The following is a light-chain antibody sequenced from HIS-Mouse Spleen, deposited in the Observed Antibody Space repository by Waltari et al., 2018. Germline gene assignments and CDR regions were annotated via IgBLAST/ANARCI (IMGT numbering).Light chain of an antibody. CDR1: SSNIGRNT. CDR2: SNN. CDR3: AAWDDSLNGVV. V-gene: IGLV1-44*01. Sequence: QSVLTQPPSASGTPGQRVTISCSGSSSNIGRNTVNWYHQLPGTAPNLLIYSNNQRPSGVPDRFSGSKSGTSASLAISGLQSEDEADYYCAAWDDSLNGVVFGGGTKLTVL. J-gene: IGLJ2*01.